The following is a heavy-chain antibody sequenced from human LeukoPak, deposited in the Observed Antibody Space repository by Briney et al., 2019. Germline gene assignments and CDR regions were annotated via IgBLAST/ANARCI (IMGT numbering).Heavy chain of an antibody. J-gene: IGHJ4*02. V-gene: IGHV4-34*01. CDR3: ARGRYRDYIVAKYCFDY. CDR2: INHSGST. CDR1: GGSFSGYY. Sequence: SETLSLTCAVYGGSFSGYYWSWIRQPPGKGLEWIGEINHSGSTNYNPSLKSRVTISVDTSKNQFSLKLSSVTAADTAVYYCARGRYRDYIVAKYCFDYWGQGTLVTVSS. D-gene: IGHD5-12*01.